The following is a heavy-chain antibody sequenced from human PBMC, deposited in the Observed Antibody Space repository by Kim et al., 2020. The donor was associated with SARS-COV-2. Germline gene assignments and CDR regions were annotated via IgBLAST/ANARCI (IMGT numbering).Heavy chain of an antibody. CDR1: GFTFSNYW. CDR3: ASDYRRGYERGDWLDP. CDR2: IKQDGSDK. J-gene: IGHJ5*02. V-gene: IGHV3-7*01. Sequence: GGSLRLSCAASGFTFSNYWMSWVRQAPGKGLEWVANIKQDGSDKYYVAPVKGRFTISRDNAKNSLYLQMNSLRAADTAVYYCASDYRRGYERGDWLDP. D-gene: IGHD5-12*01.